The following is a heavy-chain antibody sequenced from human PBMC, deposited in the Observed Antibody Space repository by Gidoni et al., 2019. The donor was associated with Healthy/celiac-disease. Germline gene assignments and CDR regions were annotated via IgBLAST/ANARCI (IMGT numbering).Heavy chain of an antibody. V-gene: IGHV3-11*05. J-gene: IGHJ5*02. Sequence: QVQLVESGGGLVKPGGSLRLSCAASGFPFSHYYMSWIRQAPGKGLEWVSYISSSSSYTNYADSVKGRFTISRDNAKNSLYLQMNSLRAEDTAVYYCARAPAVTTLFWFDPWGQGTLVTVSS. D-gene: IGHD4-17*01. CDR2: ISSSSSYT. CDR1: GFPFSHYY. CDR3: ARAPAVTTLFWFDP.